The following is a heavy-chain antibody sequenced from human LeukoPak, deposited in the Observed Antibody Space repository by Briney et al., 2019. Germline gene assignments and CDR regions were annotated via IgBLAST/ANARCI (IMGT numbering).Heavy chain of an antibody. Sequence: PSETLSLTCTVSGGSITTYYWSWIRQPPGKGLEWIGYIHYSGSTYYNPSLKSRVTISVDRSKNQFSLKLSSVTAADTAVYYCASGSGYCSSTSCYAGYDAFDIWGQGTMVTVSS. J-gene: IGHJ3*02. D-gene: IGHD2-2*01. CDR2: IHYSGST. CDR1: GGSITTYY. V-gene: IGHV4-59*12. CDR3: ASGSGYCSSTSCYAGYDAFDI.